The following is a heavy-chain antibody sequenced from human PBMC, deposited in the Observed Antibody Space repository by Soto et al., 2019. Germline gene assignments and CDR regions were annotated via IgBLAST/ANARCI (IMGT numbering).Heavy chain of an antibody. D-gene: IGHD3-16*02. Sequence: QVQLVESGGGVVQSGRSLRLSCAASGFTFRSYGIHWVRQAPGKGLEWVGIIWYDGSNKYYADSVKGRFTISRDDSKNAGYLQITSLRVEDSAVYYCASDNIVGIFFFDYWAPGSLVTVSS. J-gene: IGHJ4*02. CDR1: GFTFRSYG. CDR3: ASDNIVGIFFFDY. V-gene: IGHV3-33*01. CDR2: IWYDGSNK.